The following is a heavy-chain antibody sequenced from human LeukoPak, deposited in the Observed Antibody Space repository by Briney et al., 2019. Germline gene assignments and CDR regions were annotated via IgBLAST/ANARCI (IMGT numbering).Heavy chain of an antibody. CDR1: GGTFTSYA. J-gene: IGHJ3*02. CDR2: INTNTGNP. CDR3: ARDLPYDFWSGYYLDAFDI. V-gene: IGHV7-4-1*02. Sequence: ASVKVSCKASGGTFTSYAMNWVRQAPGQGLEWMGWINTNTGNPTYAQGFTGRFVFSLDTSVSTAYLQISSLKAEDTAVYYCARDLPYDFWSGYYLDAFDIWGQGTMVTVSS. D-gene: IGHD3-3*01.